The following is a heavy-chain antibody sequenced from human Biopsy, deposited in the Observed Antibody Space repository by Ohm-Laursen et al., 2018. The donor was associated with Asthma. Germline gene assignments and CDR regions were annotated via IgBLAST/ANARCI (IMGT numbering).Heavy chain of an antibody. J-gene: IGHJ4*02. Sequence: SLRLSCAASGFAVSRDYMFWVRQAPGKGLEWVAVISYDGSSIYYADSVKGRFTISRDNSKNTLSLQMNSLTVEDTAVYYCAREGVAGTHIEDWGQGTLVTVSS. CDR1: GFAVSRDY. V-gene: IGHV3-30-3*01. CDR3: AREGVAGTHIED. D-gene: IGHD6-19*01. CDR2: ISYDGSSI.